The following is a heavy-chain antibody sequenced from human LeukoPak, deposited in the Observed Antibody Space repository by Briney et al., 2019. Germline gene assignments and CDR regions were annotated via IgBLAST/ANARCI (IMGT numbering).Heavy chain of an antibody. J-gene: IGHJ4*02. CDR3: AIRSRYTFIDVAGVIDS. CDR2: ISSAGSYK. V-gene: IGHV3-21*01. Sequence: GGSLRLSCTASGLTVENYDLHWVRQAPGKGLEWVSPISSAGSYKYYADSVKGRFTISRDNAKNSLYLQMDSLSGEDTAVYYCAIRSRYTFIDVAGVIDSWGQGTLVTVSS. D-gene: IGHD6-19*01. CDR1: GLTVENYD.